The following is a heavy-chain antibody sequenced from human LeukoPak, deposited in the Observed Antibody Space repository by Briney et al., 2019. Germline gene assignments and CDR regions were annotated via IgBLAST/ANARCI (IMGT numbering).Heavy chain of an antibody. CDR3: LRRGNYATFDH. CDR2: INTAGDT. V-gene: IGHV3-13*01. CDR1: GFTFSNYD. Sequence: PGGSLRLSCAASGFTFSNYDMHWVRQPTGKGLEYVSAINTAGDTYYSVSVKGRFTISRENVKNSLYVQMNSLRAGDTAVYYCLRRGNYATFDHWGQGTMVTVSS. J-gene: IGHJ4*02. D-gene: IGHD1-26*01.